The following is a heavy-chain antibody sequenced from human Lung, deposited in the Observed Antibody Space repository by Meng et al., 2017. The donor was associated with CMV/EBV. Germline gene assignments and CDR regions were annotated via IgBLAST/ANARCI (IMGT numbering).Heavy chain of an antibody. CDR3: ARDLAGSTYYDSLTGYNDYRYGMDF. V-gene: IGHV1-2*02. CDR1: GYTFTGYY. D-gene: IGHD3-9*01. J-gene: IGHJ6*02. CDR2: IHPNSGGT. Sequence: ASVKVSCKASGYTFTGYYIHWVRQAPGQGLEWMGWIHPNSGGTNYAEKFRGRVTMTRDTSITTAYMGLSRLTSDDTAVYYCARDLAGSTYYDSLTGYNDYRYGMDFWGQGTXVTVSS.